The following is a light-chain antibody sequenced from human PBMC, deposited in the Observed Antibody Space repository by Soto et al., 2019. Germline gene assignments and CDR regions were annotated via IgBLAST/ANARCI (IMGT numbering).Light chain of an antibody. CDR3: QQTNSFPRT. CDR2: AAS. J-gene: IGKJ1*01. CDR1: QDISSW. Sequence: DIQMTQSPSSVSESVGDRVTITCRASQDISSWLAWYQQNSGQGPNLLISAASSLQSGVPARFSGSGSGTDFTLTINSLQPEDIATYYCQQTNSFPRTFGQGTKVYIK. V-gene: IGKV1-12*01.